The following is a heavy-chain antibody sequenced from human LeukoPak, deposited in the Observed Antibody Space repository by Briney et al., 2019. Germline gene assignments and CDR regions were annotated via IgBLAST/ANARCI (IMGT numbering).Heavy chain of an antibody. Sequence: GGSLRLSCAASGITVSSNYMSWVRQAPGKGLEWVSVIYTGNITYYSDSVKGRFTISRDTSKNTVHLQMNSLRTEDTAVYFCARAYGSNSNDYWGQGTLVTVSS. CDR3: ARAYGSNSNDY. CDR2: IYTGNIT. J-gene: IGHJ4*02. V-gene: IGHV3-66*02. CDR1: GITVSSNY. D-gene: IGHD6-13*01.